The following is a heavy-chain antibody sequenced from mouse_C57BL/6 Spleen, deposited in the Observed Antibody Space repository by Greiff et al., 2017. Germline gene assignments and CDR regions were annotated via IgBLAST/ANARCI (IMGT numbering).Heavy chain of an antibody. Sequence: VMLVESGPGLVAPSQSLSITCTVSGFSLTSYAISWVRQPPGKGLEWLGVIWTGGGTNYNSALKSRLSISKDNSKSQVFLKMNSLQTDDTARYYCARSTTVVARAMDYWGQGTSVTVSS. CDR3: ARSTTVVARAMDY. CDR2: IWTGGGT. D-gene: IGHD1-1*01. V-gene: IGHV2-9-1*01. J-gene: IGHJ4*01. CDR1: GFSLTSYA.